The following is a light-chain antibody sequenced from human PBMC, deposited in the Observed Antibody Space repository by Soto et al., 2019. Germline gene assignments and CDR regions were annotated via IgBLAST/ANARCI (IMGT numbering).Light chain of an antibody. V-gene: IGKV3-20*01. CDR1: QSVSGNY. Sequence: EILLTQSPGTLSLSPGERATLSCRASQSVSGNYLAWYQQKPGQAPRLLTYGASTRATGTTARFSGSGSGTDIPLTISSLEPEDFAVYYCQQYNDWPTFGQGTKVDI. J-gene: IGKJ1*01. CDR2: GAS. CDR3: QQYNDWPT.